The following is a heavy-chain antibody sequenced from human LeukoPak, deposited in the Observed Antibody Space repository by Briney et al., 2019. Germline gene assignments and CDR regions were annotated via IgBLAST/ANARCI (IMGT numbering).Heavy chain of an antibody. V-gene: IGHV1-46*01. CDR3: ARGSISAGTGYYYMDV. J-gene: IGHJ6*03. CDR2: INPSGGST. CDR1: GYTFTSYY. D-gene: IGHD2-2*01. Sequence: ASVKVSCKASGYTFTSYYMHWVRQAPGQGLEWMGIINPSGGSTSYAQKFQGRVTMTRDMSTSTVYMELSSLRSEDTAVYYCARGSISAGTGYYYMDVWGKGTTVTVSS.